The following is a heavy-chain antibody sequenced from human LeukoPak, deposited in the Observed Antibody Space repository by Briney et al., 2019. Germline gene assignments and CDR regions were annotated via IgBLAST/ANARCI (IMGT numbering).Heavy chain of an antibody. D-gene: IGHD5-12*01. V-gene: IGHV4-39*01. Sequence: PSETLSLTCTVSGGSISSSSYYWGWIRQPPGKGLEWIGSIYYSGSTYYNPSLKSRVTISVDTSKNQFSLKLSSVTAADTAVYYCARHVWHLGIVATYYGFDYWGQGTLVTVSS. CDR1: GGSISSSSYY. CDR2: IYYSGST. J-gene: IGHJ4*02. CDR3: ARHVWHLGIVATYYGFDY.